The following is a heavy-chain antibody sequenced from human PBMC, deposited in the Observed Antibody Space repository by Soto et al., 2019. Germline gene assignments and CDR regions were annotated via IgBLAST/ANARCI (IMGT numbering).Heavy chain of an antibody. D-gene: IGHD2-2*01. Sequence: GASVKASCKASGGTFSSYAISWVRQPPVQGLEWMGGIIPIFGTANYAQKFQGRVTITADESTSTAYMELSSLRSEDTAVYYCASPVVPAAMPLPWRMDGWGQGTTVTVSS. CDR1: GGTFSSYA. V-gene: IGHV1-69*13. CDR2: IIPIFGTA. CDR3: ASPVVPAAMPLPWRMDG. J-gene: IGHJ6*02.